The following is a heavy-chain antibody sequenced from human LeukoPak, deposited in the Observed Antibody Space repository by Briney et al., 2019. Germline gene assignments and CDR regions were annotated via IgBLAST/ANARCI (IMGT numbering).Heavy chain of an antibody. V-gene: IGHV4-59*01. Sequence: PSETLSLTCTVSGGSISTYYWSWIRQPPGKGLERIGYIYYSGSTNYNPSLESRVSISVDTFKNQFSLRLSSVTAADTAVYYCAGTAMVNNWFDPWGQGTLVTVSS. J-gene: IGHJ5*02. CDR1: GGSISTYY. CDR2: IYYSGST. CDR3: AGTAMVNNWFDP. D-gene: IGHD5-18*01.